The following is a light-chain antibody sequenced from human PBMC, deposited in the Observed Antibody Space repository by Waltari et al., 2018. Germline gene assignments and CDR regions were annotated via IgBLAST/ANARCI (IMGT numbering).Light chain of an antibody. J-gene: IGKJ2*01. CDR3: QQYNSYPYT. Sequence: DIQMTQSPSTLSASIGDRATITCRASQSMNNWLAWYQQKPGKAPKVLMYKASSLESGVPSRFSGSGSGTEFTLTISSLQPDDFATYYCQQYNSYPYTFGQGTKLEIK. CDR2: KAS. CDR1: QSMNNW. V-gene: IGKV1-5*03.